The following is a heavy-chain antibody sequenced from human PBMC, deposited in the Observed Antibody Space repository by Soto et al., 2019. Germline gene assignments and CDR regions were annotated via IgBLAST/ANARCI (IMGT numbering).Heavy chain of an antibody. J-gene: IGHJ3*02. CDR2: INHNGDS. Sequence: QVHLQQWGAGLLKPSETLSLTCGVYGGSFGTSYWAWVRQSPEKGLERIGEINHNGDSNYNPSIKRRVTITLDTSENQFSLILTPVAAADTAVYYSTRVTRFPDAFDIWGQGTPVIVSS. V-gene: IGHV4-34*01. D-gene: IGHD4-4*01. CDR3: TRVTRFPDAFDI. CDR1: GGSFGTSY.